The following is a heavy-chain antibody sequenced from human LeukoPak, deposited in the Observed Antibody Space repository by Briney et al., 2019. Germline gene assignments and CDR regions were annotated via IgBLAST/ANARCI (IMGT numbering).Heavy chain of an antibody. CDR1: GYSFTTYA. J-gene: IGHJ4*02. CDR2: INPNSGGT. V-gene: IGHV1-2*02. D-gene: IGHD3-10*01. CDR3: ARDSRAVRGVINY. Sequence: GASVKVSCKASGYSFTTYAMNWVPQAPGQGLEWMGWINPNSGGTNYAQKFQGRVTMTRDTSISTAYMELSRLRSDDTAVYYCARDSRAVRGVINYWGQGTLVTVSS.